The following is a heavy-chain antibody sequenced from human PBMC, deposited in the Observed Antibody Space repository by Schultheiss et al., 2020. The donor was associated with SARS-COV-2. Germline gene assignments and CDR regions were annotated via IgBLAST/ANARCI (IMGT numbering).Heavy chain of an antibody. J-gene: IGHJ5*02. CDR3: ARSLGGWFDP. CDR1: GFTVSSNY. Sequence: GGSLRLSCAASGFTVSSNYMSWVRQAPGKGLEWVSVIYSGGSTYYADSVKGRFTISRHNSKNTLYLQMNSLRAEDTAVYYCARSLGGWFDPWGQVTLVTVAS. CDR2: IYSGGST. V-gene: IGHV3-53*04.